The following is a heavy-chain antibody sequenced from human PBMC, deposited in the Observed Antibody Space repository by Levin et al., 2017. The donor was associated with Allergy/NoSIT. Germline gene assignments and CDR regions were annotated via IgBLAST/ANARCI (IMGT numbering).Heavy chain of an antibody. V-gene: IGHV6-1*01. CDR3: ARGLGLGIYYYYYGMDV. CDR1: GDSVSSNSAA. CDR2: TYYRSKWYN. Sequence: SQTLSLTCAISGDSVSSNSAAWNWIRQSPSRGLEWLGRTYYRSKWYNDYAVSVKSRITINPDTSKNQFSLELNSVTPEDTAVYYCARGLGLGIYYYYYGMDVWGQGTTVTVSS. J-gene: IGHJ6*02. D-gene: IGHD7-27*01.